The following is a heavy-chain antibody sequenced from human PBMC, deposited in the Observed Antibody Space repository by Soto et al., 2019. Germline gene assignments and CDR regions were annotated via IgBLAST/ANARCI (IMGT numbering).Heavy chain of an antibody. J-gene: IGHJ4*02. CDR1: DGSISTYY. CDR2: IDASGST. CDR3: ARGGHDFWSGPFVY. V-gene: IGHV4-4*07. Sequence: SETLSLTCTVSDGSISTYYCNWIRQPAGKGLEWIGRIDASGSTDYDPSLKSRVTMSVDTSKNQFSLRLSSVTAADTAVYYCARGGHDFWSGPFVYWGQGAQVTVSS. D-gene: IGHD3-3*01.